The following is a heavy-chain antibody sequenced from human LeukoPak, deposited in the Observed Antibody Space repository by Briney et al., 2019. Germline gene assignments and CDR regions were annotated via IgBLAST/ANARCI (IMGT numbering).Heavy chain of an antibody. Sequence: GGSLRLACAASGFTFSSHAMSWVRQAPGKGLEWVSVISGSGRSAYYADSLKGRFTISRDNSKDTVYLQISSLRAEDTALYYCAQDYSGYDLSAGYWGQGTLVTVAS. CDR2: ISGSGRSA. J-gene: IGHJ4*02. D-gene: IGHD5-12*01. V-gene: IGHV3-23*01. CDR1: GFTFSSHA. CDR3: AQDYSGYDLSAGY.